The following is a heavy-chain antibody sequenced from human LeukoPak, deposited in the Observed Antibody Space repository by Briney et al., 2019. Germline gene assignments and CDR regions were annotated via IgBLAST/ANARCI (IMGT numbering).Heavy chain of an antibody. J-gene: IGHJ4*02. CDR1: GGSFSSYS. V-gene: IGHV1-69*05. D-gene: IGHD6-6*01. CDR2: IIPILGTA. Sequence: ASVKVSCKASGGSFSSYSINWVRQAPGQGLEWMGGIIPILGTANYAQKFQGRVTITTDESTSTAHMELSSLRFEDTAVYYCARVARVGSSSEFDYWGQGTLVTVSS. CDR3: ARVARVGSSSEFDY.